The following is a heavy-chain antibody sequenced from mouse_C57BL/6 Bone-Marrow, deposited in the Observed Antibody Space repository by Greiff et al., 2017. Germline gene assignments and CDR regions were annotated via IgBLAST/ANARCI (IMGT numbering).Heavy chain of an antibody. D-gene: IGHD1-1*01. CDR3: AREERFYYYGSSHFDY. Sequence: QVQLQQSGPELVKPGASVKISCKASGYAFSSSWMNWVKQRPGKGLEWIGRIYPGYGDTNYNGKFKGKATLTADKSSSTAYMQLSRLTSEDSAVYFCAREERFYYYGSSHFDYWGQGTTLTVSS. CDR1: GYAFSSSW. V-gene: IGHV1-82*01. CDR2: IYPGYGDT. J-gene: IGHJ2*01.